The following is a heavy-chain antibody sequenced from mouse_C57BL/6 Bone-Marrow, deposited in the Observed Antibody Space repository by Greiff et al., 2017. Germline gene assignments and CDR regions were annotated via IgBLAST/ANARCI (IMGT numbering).Heavy chain of an antibody. Sequence: VQLKQSGAELVKPGASVKLSCTASGFNIKDYYMHWVKQRTEQGLEWIGRIDPEDGETKYAPKFPGKATITADTSSNTAYLQLSSLTSEDTAVYYCAYLLWSRWYFDVWGTGTTVTVSS. CDR2: IDPEDGET. CDR3: AYLLWSRWYFDV. V-gene: IGHV14-2*01. CDR1: GFNIKDYY. D-gene: IGHD2-1*01. J-gene: IGHJ1*03.